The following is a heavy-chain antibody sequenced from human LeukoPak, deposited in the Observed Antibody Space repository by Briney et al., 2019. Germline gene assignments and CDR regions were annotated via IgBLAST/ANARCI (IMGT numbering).Heavy chain of an antibody. V-gene: IGHV1-24*01. Sequence: AASVKVSCKVSGYTLTELSMHWVRQAPGKGLEWMGGFDPEDGETIYAQKFQSRVTMTEDTSTDTAYMELSSLRSEDTAVYYCARDFGSSRGRYYDSSGYYYEDYWGQGTLVTVSS. CDR2: FDPEDGET. CDR1: GYTLTELS. D-gene: IGHD3-22*01. CDR3: ARDFGSSRGRYYDSSGYYYEDY. J-gene: IGHJ4*02.